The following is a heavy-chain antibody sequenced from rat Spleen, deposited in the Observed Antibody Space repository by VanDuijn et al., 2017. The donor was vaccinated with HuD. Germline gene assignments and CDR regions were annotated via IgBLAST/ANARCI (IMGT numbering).Heavy chain of an antibody. V-gene: IGHV2-1*01. D-gene: IGHD4-3*01. CDR2: IRHDGNT. CDR3: ARYPFYNSGYGY. CDR1: GFSFISHS. J-gene: IGHJ2*01. Sequence: QVQLKESGPGLVQPSQTLSLTCTVSGFSFISHSVHWVRQPPGKGLEWMGGIRHDGNTDYNSTLKSRLSINRDTSKSQVFLKMNSLQTEDTAMYFCARYPFYNSGYGYWGQGVMVTVSS.